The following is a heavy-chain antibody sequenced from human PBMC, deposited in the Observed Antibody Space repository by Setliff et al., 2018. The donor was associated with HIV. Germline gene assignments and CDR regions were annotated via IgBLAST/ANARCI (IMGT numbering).Heavy chain of an antibody. CDR3: AQPGMVDDFDY. CDR1: GFTFSNYA. CDR2: ISGSAGTT. D-gene: IGHD3-3*01. V-gene: IGHV3-23*01. J-gene: IGHJ4*02. Sequence: GESLRLSCAASGFTFSNYAMSWVRQAPGKGLEWVSGISGSAGTTYYADSVKGRFTISRDNSKNTLYLQMNSLRAEDTAVYYCAQPGMVDDFDYWGQGTLVTVSS.